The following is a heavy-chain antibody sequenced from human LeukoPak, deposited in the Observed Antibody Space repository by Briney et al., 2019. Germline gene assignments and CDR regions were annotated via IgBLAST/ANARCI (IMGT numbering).Heavy chain of an antibody. D-gene: IGHD4-17*01. J-gene: IGHJ5*02. CDR1: GGSISSYY. V-gene: IGHV4-59*01. CDR3: ARENSYGGYVGWFDP. Sequence: SETLSLTCTVSGGSISSYYWSWIRQPPGKGLEWIGYIYYSGSTNYNPSLKSRVTISVDTSKNQFSLKLSSVTAADTAVYYCARENSYGGYVGWFDPWGQGTLVTVSS. CDR2: IYYSGST.